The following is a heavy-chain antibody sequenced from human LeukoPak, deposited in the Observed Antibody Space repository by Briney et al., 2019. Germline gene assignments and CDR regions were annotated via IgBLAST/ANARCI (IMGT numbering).Heavy chain of an antibody. D-gene: IGHD5-12*01. V-gene: IGHV6-1*01. CDR3: ARDRARGYSGYVSFYYYGMDV. CDR1: GDSVSSNSAA. CDR2: TYYRSKWYN. J-gene: IGHJ6*04. Sequence: SQTLSLTCAISGDSVSSNSAAWNWIRQSPSRGLEWLGRTYYRSKWYNDYAVSVKSQITINPDTSKNQFSLQLNSVTPEDTAVYYCARDRARGYSGYVSFYYYGMDVWGKGTTVTVSS.